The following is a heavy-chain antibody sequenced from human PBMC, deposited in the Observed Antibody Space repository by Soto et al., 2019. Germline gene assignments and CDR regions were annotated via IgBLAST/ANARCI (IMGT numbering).Heavy chain of an antibody. CDR2: TNPKSGYT. CDR3: ARTAGDLDY. J-gene: IGHJ4*02. Sequence: QVQLVQSGAEVKKPGASVKVSCKTSGYTFTNYDINWVRQATGQGLEWMGWTNPKSGYTGSAQKFQGRVTMTRDSSIRTAYMELHSLTSEDMAVYYCARTAGDLDYWGQGTLITVSS. CDR1: GYTFTNYD. D-gene: IGHD4-17*01. V-gene: IGHV1-8*01.